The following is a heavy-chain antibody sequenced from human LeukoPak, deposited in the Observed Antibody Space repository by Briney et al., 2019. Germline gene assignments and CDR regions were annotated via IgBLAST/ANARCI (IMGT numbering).Heavy chain of an antibody. Sequence: GGSLRLSCAASGFTFSTYWMAWVRQAPGKGLEWVANIKGDESAKHQADSVKGRFTIFRDNAQRSVYLQMSSLRGEDTAVYYCARDVGGSLGYWGQGTLVTVSS. CDR1: GFTFSTYW. CDR3: ARDVGGSLGY. CDR2: IKGDESAK. J-gene: IGHJ4*02. D-gene: IGHD1-26*01. V-gene: IGHV3-7*01.